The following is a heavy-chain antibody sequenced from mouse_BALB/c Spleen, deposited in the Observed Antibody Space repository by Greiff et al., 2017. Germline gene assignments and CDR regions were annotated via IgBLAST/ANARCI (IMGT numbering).Heavy chain of an antibody. Sequence: VQLVESGAELAKPGASVKMSCKASGYTFTSYWMHWVKQRPGQGLEWIGYINPSTGYTEYNQKFKDKATLTADKSSSTAYMQLSSLTSEDSAVYYCARPSRQGYFDVWGAGTTVTVSS. CDR3: ARPSRQGYFDV. CDR2: INPSTGYT. J-gene: IGHJ1*01. CDR1: GYTFTSYW. V-gene: IGHV1-7*01.